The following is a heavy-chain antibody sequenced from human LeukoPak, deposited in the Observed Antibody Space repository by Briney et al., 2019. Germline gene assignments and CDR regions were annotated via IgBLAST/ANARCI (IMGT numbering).Heavy chain of an antibody. Sequence: SVKVSCKASGGTFSSYAISWVRQAPGQGLEWMGGIIPIFGTANYAQKFQGRVTITADKSTSTAYMELSSLRSEDTAVYYCARGDDSGYDSDFDYWGQGTLATVSS. CDR1: GGTFSSYA. CDR2: IIPIFGTA. D-gene: IGHD5-12*01. J-gene: IGHJ4*02. V-gene: IGHV1-69*06. CDR3: ARGDDSGYDSDFDY.